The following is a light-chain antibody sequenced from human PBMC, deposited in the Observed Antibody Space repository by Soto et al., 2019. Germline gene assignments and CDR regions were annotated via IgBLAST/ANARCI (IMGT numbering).Light chain of an antibody. V-gene: IGKV1-12*01. J-gene: IGKJ5*01. CDR1: QDISSW. Sequence: DIQMTQSPSSVSASVGDRVTITCRASQDISSWLAWYQQKPGKAPKLLTYAASSLQSGVPSRFSGSGSGTDFTLTISSLQPEDFATYYCQQANSFPITFGQGTRLEIK. CDR2: AAS. CDR3: QQANSFPIT.